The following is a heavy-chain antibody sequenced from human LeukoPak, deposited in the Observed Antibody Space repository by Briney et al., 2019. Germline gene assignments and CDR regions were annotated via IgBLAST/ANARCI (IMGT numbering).Heavy chain of an antibody. V-gene: IGHV3-64D*09. CDR3: VKADCSGGSCYFLS. CDR2: ISSNGGST. J-gene: IGHJ4*02. CDR1: GFTFSSYA. Sequence: GGSLRLSCSASGFTFSSYAMHWGRQAPGKGLEYVSGISSNGGSTDYADSVMGRFTISRDNSKKKLYLQMSSLRAEDTAEYYCVKADCSGGSCYFLSWGQGTLVTVSS. D-gene: IGHD2-15*01.